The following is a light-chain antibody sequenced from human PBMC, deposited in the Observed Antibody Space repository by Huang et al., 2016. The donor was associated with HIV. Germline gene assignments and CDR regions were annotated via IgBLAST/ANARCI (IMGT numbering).Light chain of an antibody. CDR1: QSIGRY. J-gene: IGKJ3*01. V-gene: IGKV3-15*01. CDR2: GTS. Sequence: EIVMTQSPAILSASLGERVTLSCKASQSIGRYLTWYQQKPGQAPRLLLYGTSTRATGGPARFSGSGSGTDFTLTISRLESEDFAVYFCQKYDTWPFTFGPGTKVDIK. CDR3: QKYDTWPFT.